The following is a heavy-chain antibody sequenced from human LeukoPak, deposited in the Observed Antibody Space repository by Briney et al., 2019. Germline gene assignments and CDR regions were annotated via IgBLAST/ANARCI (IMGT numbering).Heavy chain of an antibody. J-gene: IGHJ5*02. D-gene: IGHD2-2*01. Sequence: SETLSLTCAVSGYSISSGYYWGWIRQPPGKGLEWIGSIYHSGRSYYNPSLKSRVTISVDTSKNQFSLKLSSVTAADTAVYYGARRPVAMYCSSTSCYWGFDPWGQGTLVTVSS. CDR1: GYSISSGYY. V-gene: IGHV4-38-2*01. CDR3: ARRPVAMYCSSTSCYWGFDP. CDR2: IYHSGRS.